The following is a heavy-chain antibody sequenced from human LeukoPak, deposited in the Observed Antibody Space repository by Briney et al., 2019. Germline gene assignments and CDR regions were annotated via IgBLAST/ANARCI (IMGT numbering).Heavy chain of an antibody. CDR1: GGSISSGGYY. CDR2: IYYSGST. CDR3: ARVTGYDFWSGYYWPDY. V-gene: IGHV4-31*03. J-gene: IGHJ4*02. Sequence: SQTLSLTCTVSGGSISSGGYYWSWIRQHPGKGLEWIGDIYYSGSTYYNPSLKSRVTISVDTSKNQFSLKLSSLTAADTAVYYCARVTGYDFWSGYYWPDYWGQGTLVTVSS. D-gene: IGHD3-3*01.